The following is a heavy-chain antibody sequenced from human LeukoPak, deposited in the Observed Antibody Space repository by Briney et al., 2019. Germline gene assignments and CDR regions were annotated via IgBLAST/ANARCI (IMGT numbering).Heavy chain of an antibody. Sequence: SVKVSCKASGGTLSSYAISWVRQAPGQGLEWMGGIIPIFGTANYAQKFQGRVTITADESTSTAYMELSSLRSEDTAVYYCASSGSITIFGVVSPYYYYMDVWGKGTTVTFSS. V-gene: IGHV1-69*13. CDR3: ASSGSITIFGVVSPYYYYMDV. CDR1: GGTLSSYA. CDR2: IIPIFGTA. J-gene: IGHJ6*03. D-gene: IGHD3-3*01.